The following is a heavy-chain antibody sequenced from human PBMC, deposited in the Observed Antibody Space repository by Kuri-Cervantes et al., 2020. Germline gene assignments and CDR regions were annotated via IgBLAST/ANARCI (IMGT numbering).Heavy chain of an antibody. CDR2: LYYSGTT. CDR1: GGSISSSGYY. D-gene: IGHD3-16*02. CDR3: ARLTYFWGSYRYFDY. Sequence: SETLSLTCTVSGGSISSSGYYWGWIRQPPGKGLEWIGSLYYSGTTYYNSSLKSRLTISVDTSKNQFSLRLSSVTAADTAVYYCARLTYFWGSYRYFDYWGQGTLVTVSS. J-gene: IGHJ4*02. V-gene: IGHV4-39*01.